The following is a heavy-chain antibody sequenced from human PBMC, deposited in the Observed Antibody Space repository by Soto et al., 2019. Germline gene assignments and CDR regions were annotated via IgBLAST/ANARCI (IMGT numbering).Heavy chain of an antibody. Sequence: PKISCKGSGYSFTSYWIGWVRQMPGKGLEWMGIIYPGDSDTRYSPSFQGQVTISADKSISTAYLQWSSLKASDTATYYCARLGYYDILTGYFDPWGQGTLVTVSS. CDR1: GYSFTSYW. CDR2: IYPGDSDT. V-gene: IGHV5-51*01. CDR3: ARLGYYDILTGYFDP. J-gene: IGHJ5*02. D-gene: IGHD3-9*01.